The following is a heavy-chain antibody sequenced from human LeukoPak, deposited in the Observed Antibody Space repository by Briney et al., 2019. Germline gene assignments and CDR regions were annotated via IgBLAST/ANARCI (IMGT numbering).Heavy chain of an antibody. CDR2: INRDASEE. V-gene: IGHV3-7*01. CDR1: GLTFSNFW. J-gene: IGHJ6*02. Sequence: GGSLRLSCAASGLTFSNFWMSWVRQAPGKGLEWVAQINRDASEESYVDSVEGRFTISRDNAKSSLYLQMNSLRDEDTAVYYCARGHHGLGVWGQGTTVTVSS. CDR3: ARGHHGLGV.